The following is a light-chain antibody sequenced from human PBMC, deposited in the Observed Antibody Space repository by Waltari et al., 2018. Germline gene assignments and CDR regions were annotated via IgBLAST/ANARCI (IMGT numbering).Light chain of an antibody. CDR3: CSYAGDYTLV. CDR2: DVY. CDR1: DSDVGRYNY. Sequence: QSALTQPRSVSGSPGQSVTISCTGTDSDVGRYNYVSWYQQYPGKAPKLMISDVYERPSGVPDRFSGSKSGNTASLTISGLQAEDEAVYYCCSYAGDYTLVFGGGTEVTVL. J-gene: IGLJ2*01. V-gene: IGLV2-11*01.